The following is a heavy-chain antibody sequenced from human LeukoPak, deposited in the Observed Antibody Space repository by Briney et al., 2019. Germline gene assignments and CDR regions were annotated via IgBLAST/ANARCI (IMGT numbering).Heavy chain of an antibody. CDR2: ISSSSSYI. Sequence: GGSLRLSCAASGFTFDDYGMSWVRQAPGKGLEWVSSISSSSSYIYYADSVKGRFTISRDNAKNSLYLQMNSLRAEDTAVYYCARDRTNWNGYDYYGMDVGGQGTTVTVSS. D-gene: IGHD1-1*01. J-gene: IGHJ6*02. CDR3: ARDRTNWNGYDYYGMDV. CDR1: GFTFDDYG. V-gene: IGHV3-21*01.